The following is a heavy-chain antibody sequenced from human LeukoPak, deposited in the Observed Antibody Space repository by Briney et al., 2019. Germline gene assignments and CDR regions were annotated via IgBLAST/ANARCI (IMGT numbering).Heavy chain of an antibody. CDR2: INHSGST. D-gene: IGHD1/OR15-1a*01. V-gene: IGHV4-34*01. Sequence: SETLSLTCAVYGGSFSGYYWSWIRQPPGKGLEWIGEINHSGSTNYNPSLKSRVTISVDTSKNQFSLKLGSATAADTAVYYCARGLGSKFRAEDEQVDYWGQGTLVTVSS. CDR1: GGSFSGYY. J-gene: IGHJ4*02. CDR3: ARGLGSKFRAEDEQVDY.